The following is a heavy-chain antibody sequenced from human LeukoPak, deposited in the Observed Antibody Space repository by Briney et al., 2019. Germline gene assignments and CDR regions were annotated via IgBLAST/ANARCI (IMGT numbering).Heavy chain of an antibody. Sequence: ASVKVSCKASGYTFTSYYMHWVRQAPGQGLEWMGIINPSGGSTSYAQKFQGRVTMTRDTSISTAYMELSRLRSDDTAVYYCARDPNYYDSSGRKNYFDYWGQGTLVTVSS. CDR3: ARDPNYYDSSGRKNYFDY. V-gene: IGHV1-46*01. J-gene: IGHJ4*02. CDR1: GYTFTSYY. CDR2: INPSGGST. D-gene: IGHD3-22*01.